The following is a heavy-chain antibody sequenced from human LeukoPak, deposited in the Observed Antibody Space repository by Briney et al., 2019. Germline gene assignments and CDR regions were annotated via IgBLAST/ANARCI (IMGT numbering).Heavy chain of an antibody. D-gene: IGHD7-27*01. CDR2: ISGSGHST. CDR3: ANDWGRLPY. V-gene: IGHV3-23*01. J-gene: IGHJ4*02. CDR1: GFTFSSYA. Sequence: GGSLRLSCAASGFTFSSYAMGWVRQAPGKGLEWISAISGSGHSTYYAHSVKGRFIISRDNSKIMLYLQMNSLKAEDTAVYYCANDWGRLPYWGQGTLVTVSS.